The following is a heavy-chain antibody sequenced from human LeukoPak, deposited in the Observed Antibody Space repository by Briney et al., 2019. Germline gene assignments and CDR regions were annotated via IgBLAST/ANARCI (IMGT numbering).Heavy chain of an antibody. D-gene: IGHD2-21*01. Sequence: SETLSLTCAVYGSLDIYYFMFVRQPPGKGLQWLGEITYRRSADYNPSLKSRLTISIDVPQRQIALQLRSVTAADTAVYYCAAYGGDWNFDSWGQGTLVTVSS. CDR3: AAYGGDWNFDS. J-gene: IGHJ4*02. CDR2: ITYRRSA. CDR1: GSLDIYY. V-gene: IGHV4-34*01.